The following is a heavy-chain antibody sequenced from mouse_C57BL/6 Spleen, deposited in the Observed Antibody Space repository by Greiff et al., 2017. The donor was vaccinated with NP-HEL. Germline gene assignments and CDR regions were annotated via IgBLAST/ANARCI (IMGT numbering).Heavy chain of an antibody. V-gene: IGHV1-15*01. CDR1: GYTFTDYE. CDR3: TRKGWLLPSWLAY. Sequence: VQLQQSGAELVRPGASVTLSCKASGYTFTDYEMHWVKQTPVHGLEWIGAIDPETGGTAYNQKFKGKAILTADKSSSTAYMELRSLTSEDSAVYYCTRKGWLLPSWLAYWGQGTLVTVSA. J-gene: IGHJ3*01. CDR2: IDPETGGT. D-gene: IGHD2-3*01.